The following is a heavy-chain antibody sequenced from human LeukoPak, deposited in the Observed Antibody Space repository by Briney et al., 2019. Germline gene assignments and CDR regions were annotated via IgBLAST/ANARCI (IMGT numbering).Heavy chain of an antibody. CDR3: ARGGSSRFCLGY. D-gene: IGHD6-6*01. Sequence: GGSLRLSCAASGFTFSSYSMNWVRQAPGKGLEWVSSIRSSSSYIYYADSVKGRFTISRDNAKNSLYLQMNGLRAEDTAVYYCARGGSSRFCLGYWGQGTLVTVSS. V-gene: IGHV3-21*01. CDR2: IRSSSSYI. J-gene: IGHJ4*02. CDR1: GFTFSSYS.